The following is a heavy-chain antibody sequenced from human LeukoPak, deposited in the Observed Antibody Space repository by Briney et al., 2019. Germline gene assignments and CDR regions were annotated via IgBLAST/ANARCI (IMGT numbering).Heavy chain of an antibody. V-gene: IGHV4-34*01. D-gene: IGHD2-2*01. CDR3: ARGQVPAARGYNWFDP. CDR2: INARGDT. CDR1: GWSFSDYY. J-gene: IGHJ5*02. Sequence: SETLSLTCAVYGWSFSDYYWNWIRQPPGEGLEWIGEINARGDTNYNPSLKSRVTISVDTSKKQFSLRLTSMIAADTALYYCARGQVPAARGYNWFDPWGQGTLVTVSS.